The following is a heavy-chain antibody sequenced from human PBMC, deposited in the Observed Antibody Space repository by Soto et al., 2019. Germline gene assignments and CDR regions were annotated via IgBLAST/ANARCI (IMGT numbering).Heavy chain of an antibody. J-gene: IGHJ6*02. D-gene: IGHD5-18*01. CDR2: ISYDGSDK. CDR1: GFTFSNYA. Sequence: LRLSCAASGFTFSNYAMHWVRQAPGKGLEWVAVISYDGSDKYNANSVKGRFTISRDNSKNTLYLQMNSLRAEDTAVYYCARDTGPNGYNYYYFGMDVWGQGTTVTVSS. CDR3: ARDTGPNGYNYYYFGMDV. V-gene: IGHV3-30-3*01.